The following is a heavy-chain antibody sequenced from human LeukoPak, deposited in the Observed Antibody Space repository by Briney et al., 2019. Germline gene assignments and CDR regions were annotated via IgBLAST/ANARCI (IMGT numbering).Heavy chain of an antibody. D-gene: IGHD3-22*01. CDR2: ISSSSSYI. J-gene: IGHJ4*02. CDR3: ARDVSDYYDSSGYWSFDY. V-gene: IGHV3-21*01. Sequence: GGSLRLSCAASGFTFSSYSMNWVRQAPGKGLEWVSSISSSSSYIYYADSVKGRFTIPRDNAKNSLYLQMNSLRAEDTAVYYCARDVSDYYDSSGYWSFDYWGQGTLVTVSS. CDR1: GFTFSSYS.